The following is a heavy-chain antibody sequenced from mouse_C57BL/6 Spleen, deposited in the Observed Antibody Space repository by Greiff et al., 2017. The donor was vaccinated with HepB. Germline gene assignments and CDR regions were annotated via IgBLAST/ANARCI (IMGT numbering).Heavy chain of an antibody. J-gene: IGHJ3*01. Sequence: EVKLQESGGGLVKPGGSLKLSCAASGFTFSDYGMHWVRQAPEKGLEWVAYISSGSSTIYYANTVKGRFTISRDNAKNTLFLQMTSLRSEDTAMYYCARRVGRRAWFAYWGQGTLVTVSA. CDR3: ARRVGRRAWFAY. D-gene: IGHD4-1*01. V-gene: IGHV5-17*01. CDR1: GFTFSDYG. CDR2: ISSGSSTI.